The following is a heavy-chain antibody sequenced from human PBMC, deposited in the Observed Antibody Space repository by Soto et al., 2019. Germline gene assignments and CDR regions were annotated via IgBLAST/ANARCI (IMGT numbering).Heavy chain of an antibody. D-gene: IGHD2-15*01. CDR3: ARDWGYCSGGSCYSELYYYYGMDV. Sequence: QVQLVESGGGVVQPGRSLRLSCAASGFTFSSYAMHWVRQAPGKGLEWVAVRSYDGSNKYYADSVKGRFTISRDNSKNTLYLQMNSLRAEDTAVYYCARDWGYCSGGSCYSELYYYYGMDVWGQGTTVTVSS. CDR1: GFTFSSYA. CDR2: RSYDGSNK. J-gene: IGHJ6*02. V-gene: IGHV3-30-3*01.